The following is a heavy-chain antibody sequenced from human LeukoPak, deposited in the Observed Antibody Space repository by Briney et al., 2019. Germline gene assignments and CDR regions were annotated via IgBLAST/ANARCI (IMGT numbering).Heavy chain of an antibody. CDR3: AGGDFWSGYFY. CDR1: GGSISSGSYY. CDR2: IYTSGST. V-gene: IGHV4-61*02. J-gene: IGHJ4*02. D-gene: IGHD3-3*01. Sequence: PSETLSLTCTVSGGSISSGSYYWSWIRQPAGKGLEWIGRIYTSGSTNYNPSLKSRVTISVDTSKNQFSLNLSSVTAADTAVYYCAGGDFWSGYFYWGQGTLVTVSS.